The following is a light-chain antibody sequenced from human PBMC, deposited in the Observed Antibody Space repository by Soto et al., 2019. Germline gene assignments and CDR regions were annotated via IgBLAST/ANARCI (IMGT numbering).Light chain of an antibody. Sequence: EIVLTQSPGTLSLSPGERATLSCRASQSFSSSYLAWYQQKPGQAPRLLIYGASSRATGIPDRFSGSGSGTDFTLTIRRLEPEDFAEYYCQQYGSSPLTFGGGTKVEIK. CDR3: QQYGSSPLT. CDR1: QSFSSSY. V-gene: IGKV3-20*01. CDR2: GAS. J-gene: IGKJ4*01.